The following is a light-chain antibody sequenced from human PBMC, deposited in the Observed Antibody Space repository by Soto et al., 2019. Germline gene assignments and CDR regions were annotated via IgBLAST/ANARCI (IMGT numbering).Light chain of an antibody. V-gene: IGLV2-11*01. CDR2: DVS. Sequence: QSALTQPRSVSGSPGQSVTISCTGTSSDVGNYNYVSWYQRHPGKAPKLMIFDVSMRPSGVPDRFSGSKSGDTASLTISGLQAEDASDYYCCSYAGSNTLVFGGGTKLTVL. CDR3: CSYAGSNTLV. CDR1: SSDVGNYNY. J-gene: IGLJ2*01.